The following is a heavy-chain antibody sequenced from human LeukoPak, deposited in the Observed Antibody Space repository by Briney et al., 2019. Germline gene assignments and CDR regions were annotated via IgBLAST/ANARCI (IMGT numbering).Heavy chain of an antibody. J-gene: IGHJ5*02. CDR3: ARDIVVVVAATHWFDP. D-gene: IGHD2-15*01. CDR2: INPNSGGT. Sequence: GASVKVSCKASGYTFTGYYMHWVRQAPGQGLEWMGWINPNSGGTNYAQKFQGRVTMTRDTSISTAYMELSRLRSDDTAVYYCARDIVVVVAATHWFDPWGQGTLVTVSS. CDR1: GYTFTGYY. V-gene: IGHV1-2*02.